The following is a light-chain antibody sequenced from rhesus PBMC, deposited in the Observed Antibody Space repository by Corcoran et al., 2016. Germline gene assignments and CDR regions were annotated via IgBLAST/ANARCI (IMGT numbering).Light chain of an antibody. CDR3: SSFAGINSYI. CDR2: EVS. V-gene: IGLV2-32*02. J-gene: IGLJ1*01. CDR1: SSDIGGYNY. Sequence: QAALTQPRSVSGSPVQSVTISCIGTSSDIGGYNYVYWYQQHPGTAPILIIYEVSMWPSGVSDRLSGSKSGNTASLTISGLQTEDESDYYRSSFAGINSYIFGGGTRLTVL.